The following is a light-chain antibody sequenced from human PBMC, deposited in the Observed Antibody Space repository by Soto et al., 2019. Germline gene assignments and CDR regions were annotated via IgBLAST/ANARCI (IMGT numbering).Light chain of an antibody. J-gene: IGLJ2*01. CDR3: RSYTSSSTVI. V-gene: IGLV2-14*01. CDR2: GVT. Sequence: QSALTQPASVSGAPGQSITISCSGTSSDVGDYYYVSWYQQHPGKAPKLLIYGVTPRPSGVAHRFSGSRSDSTASLTIAGLHAEDEADYYCRSYTSSSTVIFGGGTQLTVL. CDR1: SSDVGDYYY.